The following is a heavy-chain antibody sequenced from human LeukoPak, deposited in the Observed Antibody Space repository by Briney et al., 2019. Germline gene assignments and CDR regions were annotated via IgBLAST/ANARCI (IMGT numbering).Heavy chain of an antibody. Sequence: GGSLRLSCAASEFTFSSYWMSWVRQAPGKGLEWVGRIESKTDGGTTDYAAPVKGRFTISRDDSKNTLYLQMNSLKTEDTAVYYCTTDPSGPYSYGSTVDYWGQGTLVTVSS. CDR3: TTDPSGPYSYGSTVDY. V-gene: IGHV3-15*04. CDR2: IESKTDGGTT. CDR1: EFTFSSYW. J-gene: IGHJ4*02. D-gene: IGHD5-18*01.